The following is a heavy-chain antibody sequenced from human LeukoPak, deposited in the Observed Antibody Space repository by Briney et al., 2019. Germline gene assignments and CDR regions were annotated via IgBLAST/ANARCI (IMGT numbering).Heavy chain of an antibody. CDR1: GGSISSYY. J-gene: IGHJ5*02. Sequence: SETLSLTCTVSGGSISSYYWSWIRQPPGKGLEWIGYIYYSGSTNYNPSLKSRVTISVDTSKNQFSLKLSSVTAADTAVYYCARGPWSGSYYYFDPWGQGTLVTVSS. V-gene: IGHV4-59*12. D-gene: IGHD1-26*01. CDR2: IYYSGST. CDR3: ARGPWSGSYYYFDP.